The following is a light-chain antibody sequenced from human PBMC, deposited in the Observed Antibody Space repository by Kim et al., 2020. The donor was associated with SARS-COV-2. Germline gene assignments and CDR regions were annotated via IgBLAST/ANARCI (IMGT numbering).Light chain of an antibody. V-gene: IGKV1-5*03. CDR3: QQYDSHPYT. J-gene: IGKJ2*01. CDR2: KAS. CDR1: QSVSSW. Sequence: DIQMTQSPSTLSAPVGDRVTITCRASQSVSSWLAWYQQKPGKAPKLLIYKASTLEGGVPSRFSGRGSGTEFTLTINSLQPDDFATYSCQQYDSHPYTFGQGTKLEIK.